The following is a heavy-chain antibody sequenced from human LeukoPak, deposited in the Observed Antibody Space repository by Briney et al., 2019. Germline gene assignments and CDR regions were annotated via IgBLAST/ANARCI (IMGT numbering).Heavy chain of an antibody. CDR2: IVGSSSNI. CDR1: GFSFSAYS. Sequence: GGSLRLSCTASGFSFSAYSMNWVRQAPGKGLECVSYIVGSSSNIYHADSVKGRFTISRDNAKNSLYLQMDSLRAEDTAVYYCATDSPETAAFDYWGQGTLVTVSS. D-gene: IGHD1-1*01. V-gene: IGHV3-48*04. CDR3: ATDSPETAAFDY. J-gene: IGHJ4*02.